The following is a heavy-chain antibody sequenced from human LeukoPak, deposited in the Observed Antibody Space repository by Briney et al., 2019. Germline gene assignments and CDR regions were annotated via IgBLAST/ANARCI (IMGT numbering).Heavy chain of an antibody. J-gene: IGHJ3*02. V-gene: IGHV3-66*04. CDR2: IYSAGTT. CDR3: ASQSTPVLPFDI. CDR1: GFIFSTYA. Sequence: GGPLRLSCAASGFIFSTYAMSWVRQAPGKGLEWVSVIYSAGTTYYADSVKGRFTISRDNSKNTLYLQMNSLRVEDTAVYYCASQSTPVLPFDIWGQGTMVTVSS.